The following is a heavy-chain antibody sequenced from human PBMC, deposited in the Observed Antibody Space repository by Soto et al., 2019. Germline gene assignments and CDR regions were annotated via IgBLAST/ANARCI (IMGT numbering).Heavy chain of an antibody. CDR1: GGTFSTYA. D-gene: IGHD5-18*01. CDR3: ASGIQLWLRRINSGYSG. V-gene: IGHV1-69*12. J-gene: IGHJ4*02. Sequence: QVQLLQSGAEVNKPESSVKVYCKAPGGTFSTYAISWVRQAPGQGLEWMGGIIPMFGTANYAQRFQDRVTITADESTNTVYMERSSLRSEDTAVYFCASGIQLWLRRINSGYSGWGQGTLVTVSS. CDR2: IIPMFGTA.